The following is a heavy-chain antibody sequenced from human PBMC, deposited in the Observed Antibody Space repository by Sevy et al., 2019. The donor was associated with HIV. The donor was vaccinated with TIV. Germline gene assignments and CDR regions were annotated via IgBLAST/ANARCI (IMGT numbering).Heavy chain of an antibody. J-gene: IGHJ6*02. Sequence: SETLSLTCTVSGGSISSYYWSWIRQPPGKGLEWIGYIYYSGSTNSNPSLKSRVTISVDTSKNQCSLKLSSVTAADTAVYYCARDRTTVGGYYYYGMDVWGQGTTVTVSS. CDR3: ARDRTTVGGYYYYGMDV. CDR1: GGSISSYY. V-gene: IGHV4-59*01. CDR2: IYYSGST. D-gene: IGHD3-10*01.